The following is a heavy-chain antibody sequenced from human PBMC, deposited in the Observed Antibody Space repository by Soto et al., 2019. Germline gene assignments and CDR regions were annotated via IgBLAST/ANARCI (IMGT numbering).Heavy chain of an antibody. CDR3: ARSIVVVTALDY. CDR1: GYTFTSYA. D-gene: IGHD2-21*02. CDR2: INAVNVNT. Sequence: ASVKVSCKASGYTFTSYAMHWVRQAPGQRLEWMGWINAVNVNTKYSQKFHGRFTITRDTSASTAYMELSSLRSEYTAVYYCARSIVVVTALDYWGQGTLVTVSS. J-gene: IGHJ4*02. V-gene: IGHV1-3*01.